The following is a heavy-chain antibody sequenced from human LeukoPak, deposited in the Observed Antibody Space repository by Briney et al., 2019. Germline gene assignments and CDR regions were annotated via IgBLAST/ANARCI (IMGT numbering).Heavy chain of an antibody. J-gene: IGHJ4*02. CDR3: AKALDYSRPFDY. V-gene: IGHV4-59*01. CDR1: GGSISSYY. D-gene: IGHD4-11*01. CDR2: IYYSGST. Sequence: PSETLSLTCTVSGGSISSYYWSWIRQPPGKGLEWIGYIYYSGSTNYNPSLKSRVTISVDPSKNQFSLKLSSVTAADTAVYYCAKALDYSRPFDYWGQGTLVTVSS.